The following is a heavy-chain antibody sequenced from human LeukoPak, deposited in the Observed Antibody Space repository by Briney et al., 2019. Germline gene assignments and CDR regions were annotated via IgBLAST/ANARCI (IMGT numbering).Heavy chain of an antibody. CDR2: ISGYNGET. Sequence: GASVKVSCKASGYTFTHHGITWVRQAPGQGLEWMGWISGYNGETMYAQKVQGRVTMTTDRSTTTAYMELRSLTSDDTALYYCARDPSNTSGRYQYFDLWGRGTLVTVSS. CDR3: ARDPSNTSGRYQYFDL. V-gene: IGHV1-18*01. J-gene: IGHJ2*01. CDR1: GYTFTHHG. D-gene: IGHD6-19*01.